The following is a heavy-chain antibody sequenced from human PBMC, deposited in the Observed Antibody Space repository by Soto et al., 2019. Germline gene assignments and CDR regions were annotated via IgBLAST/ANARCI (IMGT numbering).Heavy chain of an antibody. CDR3: ARHPEYSGGWYDAFDI. J-gene: IGHJ3*02. CDR1: GGSISSYY. V-gene: IGHV4-59*08. CDR2: IYYSGRT. D-gene: IGHD6-19*01. Sequence: QVQLQESGPGLVKPSETLSLTCTVSGGSISSYYWSWIRQPPGKGLEWIGYIYYSGRTNYNPSLKSRVTISVDTSKNQFSLKLGSVTAADTAVYYCARHPEYSGGWYDAFDIWGQGTMVTVSS.